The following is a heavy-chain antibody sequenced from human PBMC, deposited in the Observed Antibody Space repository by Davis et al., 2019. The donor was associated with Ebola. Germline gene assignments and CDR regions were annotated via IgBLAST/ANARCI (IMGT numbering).Heavy chain of an antibody. CDR3: ARVSVITIFGVVPDY. CDR2: ISAYNGNT. CDR1: GYTFTSSG. J-gene: IGHJ4*02. V-gene: IGHV1-18*01. D-gene: IGHD3-3*01. Sequence: AASVKVSCKASGYTFTSSGIIWVRQAPGQGLEWMGWISAYNGNTNYAQKLQGRVTMTTDTSTSTAYMELRSLRSDDTAVYYCARVSVITIFGVVPDYWGQGTLVTVSS.